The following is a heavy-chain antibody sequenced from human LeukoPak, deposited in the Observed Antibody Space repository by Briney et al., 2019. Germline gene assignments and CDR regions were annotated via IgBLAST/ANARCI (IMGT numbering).Heavy chain of an antibody. Sequence: GGSLRLSCAASGLTFSSYSMNWVRQAPGKGLEWVSPISSSSSYIYYADSVKGRFTISRDNAKNSLYLQMNSLRAEDTAVYYCARVERADSSGYDIDYWGQGTLVTVSS. CDR2: ISSSSSYI. D-gene: IGHD3-22*01. CDR1: GLTFSSYS. V-gene: IGHV3-21*01. CDR3: ARVERADSSGYDIDY. J-gene: IGHJ4*02.